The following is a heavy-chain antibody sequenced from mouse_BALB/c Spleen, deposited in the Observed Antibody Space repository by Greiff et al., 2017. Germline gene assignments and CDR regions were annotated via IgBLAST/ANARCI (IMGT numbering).Heavy chain of an antibody. D-gene: IGHD3-3*01. CDR3: ARSLFRDYAMDY. Sequence: VKLQESGAELAKPGASVKMSCKASGYTFTSYWMHWVKQRPGQGLEWIGYINPSTGYTEYNQKFKDKATLTADKSSSTAYMQLSSLTSEDSAVYYCARSLFRDYAMDYWGQGTSVTVSS. CDR2: INPSTGYT. CDR1: GYTFTSYW. J-gene: IGHJ4*01. V-gene: IGHV1-7*01.